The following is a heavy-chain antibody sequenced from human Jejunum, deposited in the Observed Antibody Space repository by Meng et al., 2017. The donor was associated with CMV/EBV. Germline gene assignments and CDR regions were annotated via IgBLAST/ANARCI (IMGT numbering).Heavy chain of an antibody. CDR3: VKDMGRGGAQQMIFSFFDH. CDR1: FDDYT. V-gene: IGHV3-43*01. Sequence: FDDYTMHWVRQRPGKGLEWLCRISWDGSTTTCADSVQGRFTISRDNNRNSLLLQMNSLTTGDTALYYCVKDMGRGGAQQMIFSFFDHWGRGSLVTVSS. CDR2: ISWDGSTT. J-gene: IGHJ4*01. D-gene: IGHD3-9*01.